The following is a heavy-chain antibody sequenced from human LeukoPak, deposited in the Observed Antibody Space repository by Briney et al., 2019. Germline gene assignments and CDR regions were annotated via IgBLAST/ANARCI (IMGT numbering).Heavy chain of an antibody. Sequence: GASVKVSCKASGYTFTGYYMHWVRQAPGQGLEWMGWISAYNGNTNYAQKLQGRVTMTTDTSTSTAYMELRSLRSDDTAVYYCARDLRIAAAVFDYWGQGTLVTVSS. V-gene: IGHV1-18*04. CDR2: ISAYNGNT. CDR1: GYTFTGYY. J-gene: IGHJ4*02. CDR3: ARDLRIAAAVFDY. D-gene: IGHD6-13*01.